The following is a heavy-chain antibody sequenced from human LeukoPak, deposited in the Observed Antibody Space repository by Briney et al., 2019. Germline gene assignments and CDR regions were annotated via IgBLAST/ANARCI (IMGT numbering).Heavy chain of an antibody. D-gene: IGHD3-22*01. CDR2: IIPILGIA. J-gene: IGHJ4*02. Sequence: SVKVSCKASGGTFSSYTISWVRQAPGQGLEWMGRIIPILGIANYAQKFQGRVTITADKSTSTAYMELSSLRSEDTAAYYCARRYDSSGYYDYWGQGTLVTVSS. CDR3: ARRYDSSGYYDY. CDR1: GGTFSSYT. V-gene: IGHV1-69*02.